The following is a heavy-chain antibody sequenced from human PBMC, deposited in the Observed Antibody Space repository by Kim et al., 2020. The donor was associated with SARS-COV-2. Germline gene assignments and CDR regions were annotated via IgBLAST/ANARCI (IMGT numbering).Heavy chain of an antibody. D-gene: IGHD4-17*01. CDR3: AKVMGFTVTYPVDY. V-gene: IGHV3-23*01. J-gene: IGHJ4*02. CDR1: GFTFSSYA. Sequence: GGSLRLSCAASGFTFSSYAMSWVRQAPGKGLEWVSAISGSGGSTYYADSVKGRFTISRDNSKNTLYLQMNSLRAEDTAVYYCAKVMGFTVTYPVDYWGQGTLVTVSS. CDR2: ISGSGGST.